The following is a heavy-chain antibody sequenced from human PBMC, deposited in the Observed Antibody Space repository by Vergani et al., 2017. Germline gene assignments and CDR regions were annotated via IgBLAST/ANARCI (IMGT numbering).Heavy chain of an antibody. CDR1: GFTFSSYG. J-gene: IGHJ4*02. V-gene: IGHV3-30*18. Sequence: QVQLVESGGGVVQPGRSLRLSCAASGFTFSSYGMHWVRQAPGKGLEWVAVISYDGSNKYYADSVKGRFTISRDNSKNTLYLQMNSLRAEDTAVYYCAKDIVVVPAAPVYPPGGIYWGQGTLVTVSS. D-gene: IGHD2-2*01. CDR2: ISYDGSNK. CDR3: AKDIVVVPAAPVYPPGGIY.